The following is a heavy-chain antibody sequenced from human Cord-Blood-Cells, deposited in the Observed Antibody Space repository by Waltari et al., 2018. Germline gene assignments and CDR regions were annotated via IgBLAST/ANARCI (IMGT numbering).Heavy chain of an antibody. CDR1: GVSISSSRYY. D-gene: IGHD2-2*02. J-gene: IGHJ4*02. CDR3: ARLDDGYCSSTSCYTFDY. CDR2: IYYSEST. V-gene: IGHV4-39*01. Sequence: QLQLQESGPGLVQPSETLSPTCTVSGVSISSSRYYWGWIRQPPGKGLEWIGSIYYSESTYYNPSLKSRVTISVDTSKNQFSLKLSSVTAADTAVYYCARLDDGYCSSTSCYTFDYWGQGTLVTVSS.